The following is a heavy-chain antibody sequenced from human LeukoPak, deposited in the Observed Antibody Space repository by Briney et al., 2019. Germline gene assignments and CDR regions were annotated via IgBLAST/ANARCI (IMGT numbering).Heavy chain of an antibody. V-gene: IGHV3-23*01. Sequence: LSGGSLRLSCAASGFTFSSYAMSWVRQALGKGLEWVSAISGSGGSTYYADSVKGRFTISRDNSKNTLYLQMNSLRAEDTAVYYCAKDSLVVVVIDDAFDIWGQGTMVTVSS. CDR3: AKDSLVVVVIDDAFDI. J-gene: IGHJ3*02. CDR2: ISGSGGST. CDR1: GFTFSSYA. D-gene: IGHD3-22*01.